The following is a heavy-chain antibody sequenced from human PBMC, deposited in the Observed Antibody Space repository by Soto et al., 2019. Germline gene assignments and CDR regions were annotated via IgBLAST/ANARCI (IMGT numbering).Heavy chain of an antibody. J-gene: IGHJ4*02. CDR3: AAGGGLPRCY. CDR1: GGPISSGGYC. D-gene: IGHD4-17*01. CDR2: IYHSGST. V-gene: IGHV4-30-2*01. Sequence: QLQLQESGSGLVKPSQTLSLTCAVSGGPISSGGYCWSWIRKPPGNSLEWIGYIYHSGSTYYNPSLPRRVTISVDRSKNQFSLKLSSVTAADTAVYYCAAGGGLPRCYGGQGTLVTVSS.